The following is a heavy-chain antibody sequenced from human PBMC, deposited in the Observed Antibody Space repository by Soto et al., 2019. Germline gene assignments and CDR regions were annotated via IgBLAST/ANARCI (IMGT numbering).Heavy chain of an antibody. V-gene: IGHV1-18*04. CDR2: VSAYSGDT. J-gene: IGHJ3*02. Sequence: XSVKVSCKASGYPFTSFGISWVRQAPGQGLEWMGWVSAYSGDTNYAQKLQGRLTLTTDTSTSTAYMELRSLRSDDTAVYYCARDRGYSGKSDAFDIWGQGKSVTVS. CDR3: ARDRGYSGKSDAFDI. CDR1: GYPFTSFG. D-gene: IGHD1-26*01.